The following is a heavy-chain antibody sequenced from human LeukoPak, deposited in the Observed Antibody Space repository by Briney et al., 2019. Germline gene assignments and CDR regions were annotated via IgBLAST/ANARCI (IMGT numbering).Heavy chain of an antibody. J-gene: IGHJ1*01. CDR1: GGSISSGSYY. Sequence: SETLSLTCTVSGGSISSGSYYWSWIRQPAGKGLEWIGRIYTSGSTNYNPSLKSRVTISVDTSKNQFSLKLSSVTAADTAVYYCASSRSGCSSTSCYTTFQHWGQGTLVTVSS. V-gene: IGHV4-61*02. CDR3: ASSRSGCSSTSCYTTFQH. D-gene: IGHD2-2*02. CDR2: IYTSGST.